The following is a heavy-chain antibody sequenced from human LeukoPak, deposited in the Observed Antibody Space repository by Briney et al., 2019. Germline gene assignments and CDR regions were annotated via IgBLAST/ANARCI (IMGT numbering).Heavy chain of an antibody. D-gene: IGHD5-18*01. Sequence: SETLSLTCAVYGGSFSGYYWSWIRQPPGKGLEWIGEINHSGGTNYNPSLKSRVTISVDTSKNQFSLKLSSVTAADTAVYYCAREGYSYGSPFDYWGQGTLVTVSS. J-gene: IGHJ4*02. CDR2: INHSGGT. CDR1: GGSFSGYY. CDR3: AREGYSYGSPFDY. V-gene: IGHV4-34*01.